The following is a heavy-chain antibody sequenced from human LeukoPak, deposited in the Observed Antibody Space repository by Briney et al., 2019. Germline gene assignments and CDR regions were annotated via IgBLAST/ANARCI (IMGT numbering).Heavy chain of an antibody. D-gene: IGHD3-9*01. CDR2: ISNSWI. J-gene: IGHJ5*02. CDR1: AVSVTLYC. Sequence: KTSQTLSLAWTVAAVSVTLYCCTWIRQSPKNWLEWIVYISNSWINYKPSLSRRLTTSTETSQNPFSLRRTSVSAADTAVYYCERGNYDILSDYSLCSPRGGFDPWGQGILVTVSS. CDR3: ERGNYDILSDYSLCSPRGGFDP. V-gene: IGHV4-59*02.